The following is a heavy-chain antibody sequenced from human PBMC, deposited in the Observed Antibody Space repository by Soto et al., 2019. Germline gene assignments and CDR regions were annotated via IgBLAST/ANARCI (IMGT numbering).Heavy chain of an antibody. D-gene: IGHD4-17*01. CDR2: ITASGGRT. Sequence: GSLRLSCAASGFSFGSYVMSWVRQAPGKGLERVSTITASGGRTQYADSVAGRFTVSRDNSKNTLYLQMNSLRVEDTAVYYCARDRTVPYDAFDIWGQGTMVTVSS. V-gene: IGHV3-23*01. CDR3: ARDRTVPYDAFDI. J-gene: IGHJ3*02. CDR1: GFSFGSYV.